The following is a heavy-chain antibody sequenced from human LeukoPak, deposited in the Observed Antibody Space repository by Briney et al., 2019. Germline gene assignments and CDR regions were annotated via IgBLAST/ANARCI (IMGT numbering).Heavy chain of an antibody. CDR3: AKVKATGGGAFDI. CDR1: GSTFSGYE. V-gene: IGHV3-48*03. J-gene: IGHJ3*02. Sequence: QPGGSLRLSCAASGSTFSGYEMNWVRQAPGKGLEWVSYISRSGTIISYADSVRGRLTISRDNAKDSLYLQMNSLRAEDTAVYYCAKVKATGGGAFDIWGQGATVTVSS. CDR2: ISRSGTII. D-gene: IGHD1-14*01.